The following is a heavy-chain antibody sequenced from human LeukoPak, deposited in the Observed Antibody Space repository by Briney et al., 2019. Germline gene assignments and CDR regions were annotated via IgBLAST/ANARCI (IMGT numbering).Heavy chain of an antibody. Sequence: HGESLKISCKASGYSFTSYWIGWVRQMPGKGLEWMGFIYPGDSDTRYSPSFKGQVTISADKSISTAYLQWSSLKASDTAMYYCARSGYGSGTHNWFDPWGQGTLVTVSS. V-gene: IGHV5-51*01. CDR1: GYSFTSYW. D-gene: IGHD3-10*01. CDR3: ARSGYGSGTHNWFDP. J-gene: IGHJ5*02. CDR2: IYPGDSDT.